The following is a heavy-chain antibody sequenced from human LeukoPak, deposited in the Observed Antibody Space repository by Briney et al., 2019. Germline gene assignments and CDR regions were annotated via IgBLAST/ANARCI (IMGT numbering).Heavy chain of an antibody. V-gene: IGHV1-69*06. CDR1: GGTFSSYA. Sequence: SVKVSCKASGGTFSSYAISWVRQAPGQGLEWMGGIIPIFGTANYAQKFQGRVTITADKSTSTAYMELSSLRSEDTAVYYCARSPPPYYYDSSGPSFDYWGQGALVTVSS. D-gene: IGHD3-22*01. J-gene: IGHJ4*02. CDR3: ARSPPPYYYDSSGPSFDY. CDR2: IIPIFGTA.